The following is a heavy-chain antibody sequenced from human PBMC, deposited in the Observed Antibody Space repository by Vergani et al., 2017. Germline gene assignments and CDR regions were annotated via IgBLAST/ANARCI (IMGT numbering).Heavy chain of an antibody. J-gene: IGHJ5*02. CDR3: ARGGDSRGSP. V-gene: IGHV4-34*01. CDR2: INHSGST. CDR1: GFTFSSYA. Sequence: VQLLESGGGLVQPGGSLRLSCAASGFTFSSYAMSWIRQPPGKGLEWIGEINHSGSTNYNPSLKSRVTISVDTSKNQFSLKLSSVTAADTAVHYCARGGDSRGSPWGQGTLVTVSS. D-gene: IGHD6-19*01.